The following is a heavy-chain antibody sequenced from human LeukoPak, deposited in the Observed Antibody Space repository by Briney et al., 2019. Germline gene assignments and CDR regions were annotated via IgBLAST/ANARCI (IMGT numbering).Heavy chain of an antibody. CDR3: ARVDQLLELPFDY. CDR2: ISAKNGNT. J-gene: IGHJ4*02. Sequence: ASVKVSCKASGYTFTSYGISLVRHAPGQGLEWMGWISAKNGNTNYAQKLQGRVTMTTDTSTSTAYMELRSLRSDDTAVYYCARVDQLLELPFDYWGQGTLVTVSS. V-gene: IGHV1-18*01. D-gene: IGHD2-2*01. CDR1: GYTFTSYG.